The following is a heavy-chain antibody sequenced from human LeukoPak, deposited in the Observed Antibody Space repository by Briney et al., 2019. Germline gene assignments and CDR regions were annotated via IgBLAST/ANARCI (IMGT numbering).Heavy chain of an antibody. Sequence: GRSLRLSCAASGFTFSSYGMHWVRQAPGKGLEWVAVISYDGSNKYYADSVKGRFTISRDNSKNTLYLQMNSLRAEDTAVHYCAKAGYSSGWYGGYFDYWGQGTLVTVSS. V-gene: IGHV3-30*18. CDR1: GFTFSSYG. J-gene: IGHJ4*02. CDR2: ISYDGSNK. D-gene: IGHD6-19*01. CDR3: AKAGYSSGWYGGYFDY.